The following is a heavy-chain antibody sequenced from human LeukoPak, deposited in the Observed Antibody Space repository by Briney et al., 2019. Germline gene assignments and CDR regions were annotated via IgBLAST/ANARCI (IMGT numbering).Heavy chain of an antibody. J-gene: IGHJ4*02. CDR1: GYTFTSYD. D-gene: IGHD3-10*01. CDR2: MNPNSGNT. Sequence: VASVKVPFKASGYTFTSYDINWVRQATGQGLEWMGWMNPNSGNTGYAQKFQGRVTITRNTSISTAYMELSSLRSEDTAVYYCARVGTGMVRGVIHTSFKYYFDYWGQGTLVTVSS. V-gene: IGHV1-8*03. CDR3: ARVGTGMVRGVIHTSFKYYFDY.